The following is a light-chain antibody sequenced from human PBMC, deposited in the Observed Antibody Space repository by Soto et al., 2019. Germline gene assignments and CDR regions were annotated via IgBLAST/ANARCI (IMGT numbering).Light chain of an antibody. V-gene: IGKV1-12*01. J-gene: IGKJ1*01. CDR2: GAS. Sequence: DIQMTQSPSSVSASVGDRVTITCRASQRLSSWLAWYQQKPGKAPKLLISGASRLQNGVPSRFSGSGSGTDVTLTINNLQPEDFATYYCQQANGFPQTFGQGTKVEVK. CDR1: QRLSSW. CDR3: QQANGFPQT.